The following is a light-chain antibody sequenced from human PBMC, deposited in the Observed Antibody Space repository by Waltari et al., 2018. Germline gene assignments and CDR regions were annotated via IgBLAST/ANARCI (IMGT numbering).Light chain of an antibody. CDR1: QSVSSN. J-gene: IGKJ4*01. V-gene: IGKV3-11*01. CDR3: QHRHNWPLA. CDR2: DAS. Sequence: EIVLTQSPATLFLSPGERATLSCRASQSVSSNLAWYQQQPGQAPRLLVYDASNRATGVPARFSGSGSGTDFTLIISSLEPEDFAVYYCQHRHNWPLAFGGGTKVEIK.